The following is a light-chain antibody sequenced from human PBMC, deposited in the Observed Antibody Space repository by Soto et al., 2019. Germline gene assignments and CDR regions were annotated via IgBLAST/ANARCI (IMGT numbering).Light chain of an antibody. CDR2: EGT. CDR3: SSYTTSSALQV. V-gene: IGLV2-14*02. J-gene: IGLJ1*01. CDR1: SSNVGSYDL. Sequence: QSALTQPASVSGSPGQSITISCTGTSSNVGSYDLVSWYQQHPGEAPKLMIYEGTKRPSGVSNRFSGSKSGNTASLTISGLQADDEADYYCSSYTTSSALQVFGTGTKLTVL.